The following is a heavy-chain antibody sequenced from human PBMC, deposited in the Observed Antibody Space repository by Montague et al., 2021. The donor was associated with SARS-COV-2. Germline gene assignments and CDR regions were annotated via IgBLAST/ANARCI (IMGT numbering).Heavy chain of an antibody. CDR3: ARVEGMIGGITHFDY. Sequence: SETLSLTCSVSGASMKSYYWTWVRQSPGKGLQWIGYTYYSGSTSYDPSLQSRLTMTVDTSKNQFTLRLMSVTAADSAVYYCARVEGMIGGITHFDYWGQGLPVIVSS. D-gene: IGHD2-21*01. V-gene: IGHV4-59*01. CDR1: GASMKSYY. J-gene: IGHJ4*02. CDR2: TYYSGST.